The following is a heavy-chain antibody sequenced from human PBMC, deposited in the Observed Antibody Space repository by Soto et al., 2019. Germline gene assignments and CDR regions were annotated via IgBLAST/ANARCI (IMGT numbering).Heavy chain of an antibody. D-gene: IGHD2-2*01. CDR3: ARYIPGVRYYGMDV. J-gene: IGHJ6*02. CDR1: GFTFSSYA. CDR2: ISDSGTLT. V-gene: IGHV3-23*01. Sequence: EVQLLESGGGLVQPGGSLRLSCAASGFTFSSYAMKWVRQAPGKGLEWVSLISDSGTLTYYADSVKGRFTISRDNSGNTLFLQMYSLRAEDTAVYYCARYIPGVRYYGMDVWCQGTTVTVSS.